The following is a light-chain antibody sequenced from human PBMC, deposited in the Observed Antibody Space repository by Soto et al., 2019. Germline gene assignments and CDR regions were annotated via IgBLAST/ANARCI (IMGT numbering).Light chain of an antibody. CDR3: NSYAGSNNFVL. V-gene: IGLV2-8*01. Sequence: QSALTQPPSASGSPGQSVTISCTGTSSDVGGYNSVSWYQQHPGKAPKLMIFEVSKRPSGVPDRFSGSKSGNTASLTVSGLQAEDEADYYCNSYAGSNNFVLFGGGTQLTVL. CDR1: SSDVGGYNS. J-gene: IGLJ2*01. CDR2: EVS.